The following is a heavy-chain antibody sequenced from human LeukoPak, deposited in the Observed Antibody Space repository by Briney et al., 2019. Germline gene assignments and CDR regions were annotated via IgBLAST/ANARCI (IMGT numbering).Heavy chain of an antibody. CDR2: IYYSGST. Sequence: SETLSLTCTVSGGSISSYYWSWIRQPPGKGLEWIGYIYYSGSTNYNPSLKSRVTISVDTSKNQFSLKLSSVTAADTAVYYCARDCSGGSCYPTSDAFDIWGQGTMVTVSS. D-gene: IGHD2-15*01. CDR1: GGSISSYY. J-gene: IGHJ3*02. CDR3: ARDCSGGSCYPTSDAFDI. V-gene: IGHV4-59*01.